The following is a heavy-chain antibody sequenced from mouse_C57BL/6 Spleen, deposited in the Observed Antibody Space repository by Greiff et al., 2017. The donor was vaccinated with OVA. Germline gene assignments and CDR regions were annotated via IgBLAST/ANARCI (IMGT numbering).Heavy chain of an antibody. J-gene: IGHJ1*03. Sequence: QVHVKQSGAELVRPGTSVKMSCKASGYTFTNYWIGWAKQRPGHGLEWIGDIYPGGGYTNYNEKFKGKATLTADKSSSTAYMQFSSLTSEDSAIYYCARGDYGSSYWYFDVWGTGTTVTVSS. D-gene: IGHD1-1*01. CDR2: IYPGGGYT. CDR1: GYTFTNYW. V-gene: IGHV1-63*01. CDR3: ARGDYGSSYWYFDV.